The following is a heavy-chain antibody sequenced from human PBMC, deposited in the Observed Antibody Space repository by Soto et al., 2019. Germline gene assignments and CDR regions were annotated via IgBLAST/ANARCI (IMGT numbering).Heavy chain of an antibody. J-gene: IGHJ4*02. CDR3: GRGTNGWRGMDY. CDR2: ITEDGSGT. CDR1: GFTFSSYP. Sequence: PGGSLRLSCATSGFTFSSYPIHWVRQPPGKGPVWVSRITEDGSGTTYADSVKGRFTVTRDNAKNTMYLQMSGLGAEDTAVYHCGRGTNGWRGMDYWGQGTLVTVSS. D-gene: IGHD6-19*01. V-gene: IGHV3-74*01.